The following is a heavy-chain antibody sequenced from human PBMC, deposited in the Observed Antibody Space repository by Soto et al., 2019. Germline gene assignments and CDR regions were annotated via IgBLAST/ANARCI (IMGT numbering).Heavy chain of an antibody. V-gene: IGHV4-31*03. CDR3: ARFAVDVDAFDI. Sequence: SETLSLTCTVSGGSISSGGYYWSWIRQHPGKGLEWIGYIYYSGSTYYNTSLKSRVTISVDTSKNQFSLKLSSVTAADTAVYYCARFAVDVDAFDIWGQGTMVTISS. J-gene: IGHJ3*02. CDR1: GGSISSGGYY. CDR2: IYYSGST.